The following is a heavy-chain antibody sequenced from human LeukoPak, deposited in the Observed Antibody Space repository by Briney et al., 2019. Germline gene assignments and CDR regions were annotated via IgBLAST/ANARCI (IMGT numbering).Heavy chain of an antibody. D-gene: IGHD5-18*01. CDR2: ISAYNVKT. J-gene: IGHJ4*02. Sequence: GASVKVSCKASGYTFTSYGSSGVRQAPGQGREWMGWISAYNVKTNYARTFKGRVTMPPDTSTSTAYMGLTSRRSDDPAVYSGARDARKIQLWITPFGYWGKGTLVTV. CDR1: GYTFTSYG. CDR3: ARDARKIQLWITPFGY. V-gene: IGHV1-18*01.